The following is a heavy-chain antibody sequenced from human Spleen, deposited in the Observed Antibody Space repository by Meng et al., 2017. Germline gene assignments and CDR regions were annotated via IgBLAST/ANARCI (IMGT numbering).Heavy chain of an antibody. V-gene: IGHV3-30*04. CDR1: GFTFSSYA. CDR2: ISYDGSNK. D-gene: IGHD2-21*02. CDR3: ASPLIVVVTGDAFDI. J-gene: IGHJ3*02. Sequence: GESLKISCAASGFTFSSYAMHWVRQAPGKGLEWVAVISYDGSNKYYADSVKGQFTISRDNSKNTLYLQMNSLRAEDTAVYYCASPLIVVVTGDAFDIWGQGTMVTVSS.